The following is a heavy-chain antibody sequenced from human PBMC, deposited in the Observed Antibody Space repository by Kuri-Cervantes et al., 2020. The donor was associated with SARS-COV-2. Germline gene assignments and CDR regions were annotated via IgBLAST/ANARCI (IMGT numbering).Heavy chain of an antibody. D-gene: IGHD1-26*01. CDR1: GFTFSSYS. J-gene: IGHJ4*02. CDR3: ARVSGSYSILYFDY. V-gene: IGHV3-48*01. CDR2: ISSSSSTI. Sequence: GGSLRLSCAASGFTFSSYSMNWVRQAPGKGLEWVSYISSSSSTIYYADSVKGRFTISRDNAKNSLYLQMNSLRAEDTAVYYCARVSGSYSILYFDYWGQGTLVTVSS.